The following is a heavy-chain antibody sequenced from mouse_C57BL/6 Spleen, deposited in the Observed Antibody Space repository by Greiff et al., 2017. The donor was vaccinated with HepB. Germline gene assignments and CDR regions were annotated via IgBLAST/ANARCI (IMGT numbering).Heavy chain of an antibody. Sequence: QVHVKQPGAELVKPGASVKMSCKASGYTFTSYWITWVKQRPGQGLEWIGDIYPGSGSTNYNEKFKSKATLTVDTSSSTAYMQLSSLTSEDSAVYYCARSIKGDGSGYWGQGTTLTVSS. CDR3: ARSIKGDGSGY. D-gene: IGHD1-1*01. CDR1: GYTFTSYW. J-gene: IGHJ2*01. V-gene: IGHV1-55*01. CDR2: IYPGSGST.